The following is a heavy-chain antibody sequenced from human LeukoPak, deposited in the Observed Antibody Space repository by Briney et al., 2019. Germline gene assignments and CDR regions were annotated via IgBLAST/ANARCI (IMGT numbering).Heavy chain of an antibody. Sequence: SETLSLTCTVSGGSISSYYWSWIRQPPGKGLEWIGYIYYSGSTNYNPSLKSRVTISVDTSKNQFSLKLSSVTAADTAVYYCARGDGDYPDAFDIWGQGTMVTVSS. CDR2: IYYSGST. V-gene: IGHV4-59*01. CDR3: ARGDGDYPDAFDI. D-gene: IGHD4-17*01. J-gene: IGHJ3*02. CDR1: GGSISSYY.